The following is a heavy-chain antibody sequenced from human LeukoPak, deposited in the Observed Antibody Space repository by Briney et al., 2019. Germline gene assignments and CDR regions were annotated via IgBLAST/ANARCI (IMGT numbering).Heavy chain of an antibody. CDR3: ARHDGSNHIQRTFDI. CDR2: MYHSGST. CDR1: GYSISSGYY. D-gene: IGHD1-26*01. J-gene: IGHJ3*02. Sequence: PSETLSLTCDVSGYSISSGYYWGWIRPPPGKGLEFIGSMYHSGSTYYNPSLKSRVTISVDTSKNQFSLKLSSVTAADTAVYYCARHDGSNHIQRTFDIWGQGTMVTVSS. V-gene: IGHV4-38-2*01.